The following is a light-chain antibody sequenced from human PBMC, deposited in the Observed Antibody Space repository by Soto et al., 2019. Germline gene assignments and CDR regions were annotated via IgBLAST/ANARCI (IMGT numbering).Light chain of an antibody. CDR3: HSYASSLSGSV. CDR1: SSDVGGYDY. J-gene: IGLJ2*01. V-gene: IGLV2-14*01. CDR2: EVT. Sequence: QSAPTQPASVSGSPGQSITISCTGTSSDVGGYDYVSWSQQHPGKAPKLLIYEVTNRPSGVSNRFSASKSGNTASLTISGLQPEDEAVYYCHSYASSLSGSVFGGGTKLTVL.